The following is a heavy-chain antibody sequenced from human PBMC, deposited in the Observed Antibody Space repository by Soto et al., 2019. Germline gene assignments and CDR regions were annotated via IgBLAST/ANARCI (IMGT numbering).Heavy chain of an antibody. CDR2: IKFDGITA. Sequence: GGSLRLSCVASGFTFTAYWMHWVRQAPGQGLVWVSRIKFDGITASYADSVNGRFTISRDNAKNTVYLQMDSPRAEDTGMYYCARGIRNYYGADVWGQGTTVTVSS. J-gene: IGHJ6*02. CDR3: ARGIRNYYGADV. CDR1: GFTFTAYW. V-gene: IGHV3-74*01. D-gene: IGHD2-21*01.